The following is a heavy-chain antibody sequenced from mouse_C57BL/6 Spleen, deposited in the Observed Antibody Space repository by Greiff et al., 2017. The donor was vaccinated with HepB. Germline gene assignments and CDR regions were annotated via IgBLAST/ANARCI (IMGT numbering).Heavy chain of an antibody. D-gene: IGHD1-1*01. CDR1: GFTFSSYA. CDR3: ARDGNYYGSSYEGFAY. CDR2: ISDGGSYT. V-gene: IGHV5-4*01. J-gene: IGHJ3*01. Sequence: EVKLVESGGGLVKPGGSLKLSCAASGFTFSSYAMSWVRQTPEKRLEWVATISDGGSYTYYPDNVKGRFTISRDNAKNNLYLQMSHLNSEDTAMYYCARDGNYYGSSYEGFAYWGQGTLVTVSA.